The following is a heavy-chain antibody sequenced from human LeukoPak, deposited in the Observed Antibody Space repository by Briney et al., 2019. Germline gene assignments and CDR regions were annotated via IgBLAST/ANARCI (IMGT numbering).Heavy chain of an antibody. V-gene: IGHV3-13*01. CDR2: IGTAGDT. CDR3: ARGRRFDP. Sequence: PGGALRLSRAASGFTLSSYHMHWVRQTTGKGLEWVSAIGTAGDTYYPGSVKGRFTISRENAKNSLYLQMNSLRAGDTAVYYCARGRRFDPWGQGTMVTVSS. CDR1: GFTLSSYH. J-gene: IGHJ5*02.